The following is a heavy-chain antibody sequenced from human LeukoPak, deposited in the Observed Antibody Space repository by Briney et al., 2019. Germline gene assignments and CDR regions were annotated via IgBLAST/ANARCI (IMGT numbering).Heavy chain of an antibody. Sequence: SVKVSCKASGGTFSSYAISWVRQAPGQGLEWMGGIIPIFGTANYAQKFQGRVTITADKSTSTAYMELSSLRSEDTAGYYCARGAEGEYGSGSYYPLDYWGQGTLVTVSS. CDR1: GGTFSSYA. D-gene: IGHD3-10*01. CDR3: ARGAEGEYGSGSYYPLDY. J-gene: IGHJ4*02. V-gene: IGHV1-69*06. CDR2: IIPIFGTA.